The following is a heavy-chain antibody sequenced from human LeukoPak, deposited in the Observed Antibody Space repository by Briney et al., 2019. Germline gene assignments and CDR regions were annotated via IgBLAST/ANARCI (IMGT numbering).Heavy chain of an antibody. Sequence: SETLSLTCTVSRGSISTYYWSWIRQPPGKGLEGIGFIYYSGSTNYNPSLKSRVTISVDTSKNQFSLKLSSVTAADTAVYYCARSFSARTFFDYWGQGTLVTVSS. CDR2: IYYSGST. V-gene: IGHV4-59*01. J-gene: IGHJ4*02. CDR1: RGSISTYY. CDR3: ARSFSARTFFDY. D-gene: IGHD1-14*01.